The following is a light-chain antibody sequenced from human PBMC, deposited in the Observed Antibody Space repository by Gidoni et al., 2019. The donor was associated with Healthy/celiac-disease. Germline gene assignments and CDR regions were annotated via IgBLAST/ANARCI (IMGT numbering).Light chain of an antibody. J-gene: IGKJ5*01. V-gene: IGKV3-11*01. CDR2: DAS. CDR3: QQRSNWPLT. Sequence: EIVLTQSPATLSLSPGERATLSCRASQSVSSYLAWYQQKPGQAPRLLIYDASNSATGIPARFSGSGSGTDFTLTISSLEPEDFAVYYCQQRSNWPLTFXQXTRLEIK. CDR1: QSVSSY.